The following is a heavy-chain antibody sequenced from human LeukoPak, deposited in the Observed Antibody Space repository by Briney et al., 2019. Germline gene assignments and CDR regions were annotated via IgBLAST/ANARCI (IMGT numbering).Heavy chain of an antibody. D-gene: IGHD3-10*01. CDR3: VRDAYGSGKGYFDY. Sequence: GASVKVSCKASGYTYTSYGISWVRQAPGQGLEWVGWISAQDGNTKYVQKLQGRVTMTTDTSTRTAYMELRSLRSDDTAVYYCVRDAYGSGKGYFDYWGQGTLVTVSS. J-gene: IGHJ4*02. V-gene: IGHV1-18*01. CDR1: GYTYTSYG. CDR2: ISAQDGNT.